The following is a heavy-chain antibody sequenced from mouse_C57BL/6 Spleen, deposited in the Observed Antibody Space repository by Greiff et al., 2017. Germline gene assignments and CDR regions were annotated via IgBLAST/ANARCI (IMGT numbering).Heavy chain of an antibody. V-gene: IGHV7-3*01. CDR3: ARSSTGTAWFAY. Sequence: DVHLVESGGGLVQPGGSLSLSCAASGFTFTDYYMSWVRQPPGKALEWLGFIRNKANGYTTEYSASVKGRFTISRDNSQSILYLQMNALRAEDRATYYCARSSTGTAWFAYWGKGTLVTVSA. CDR2: IRNKANGYTT. J-gene: IGHJ3*01. D-gene: IGHD4-1*02. CDR1: GFTFTDYY.